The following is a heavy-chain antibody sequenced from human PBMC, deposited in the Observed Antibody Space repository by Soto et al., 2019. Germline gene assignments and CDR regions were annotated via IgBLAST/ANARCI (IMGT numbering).Heavy chain of an antibody. CDR1: GFTFSSYW. Sequence: GGSLRLSCAASGFTFSSYWMSWVRQAPGKGLEWVANIKQDGSEKYYVDSVKGRFTISRDNAKNSLYLQMNSLRAEDTAVYYLSGVYYDSSGFLPSPFYYYYGMDVWGQGT. CDR3: SGVYYDSSGFLPSPFYYYYGMDV. J-gene: IGHJ6*02. CDR2: IKQDGSEK. V-gene: IGHV3-7*04. D-gene: IGHD3-22*01.